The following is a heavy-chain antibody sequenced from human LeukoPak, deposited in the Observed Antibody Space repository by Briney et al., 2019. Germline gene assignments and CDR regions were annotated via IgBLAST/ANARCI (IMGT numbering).Heavy chain of an antibody. D-gene: IGHD2-15*01. Sequence: GGYLRLYSAASGFTFDDYAMHWVRQAPGKGLVWVSRINSDGGTTNYAVSVKGRFTVSRYNDENTLYLQMNSLIVEDTAVYYCTRRVSATRWFDPWGQGTLVTVSS. CDR1: GFTFDDYA. J-gene: IGHJ5*02. CDR3: TRRVSATRWFDP. CDR2: INSDGGTT. V-gene: IGHV3-74*01.